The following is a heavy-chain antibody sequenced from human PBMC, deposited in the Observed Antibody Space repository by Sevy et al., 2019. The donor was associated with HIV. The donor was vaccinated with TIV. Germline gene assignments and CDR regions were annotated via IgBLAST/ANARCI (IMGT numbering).Heavy chain of an antibody. D-gene: IGHD6-13*01. V-gene: IGHV3-7*01. CDR3: ARDRPIAAAGTYDY. CDR2: IKQDGSEK. Sequence: GGSLRLSCAASGFTFSSYWMSWVRQAPGKGLEWVANIKQDGSEKYYVDSVKGRFTISRDNAKNSLYLQMNSLRAEDTAVYYCARDRPIAAAGTYDYWGQGTLVTVSS. CDR1: GFTFSSYW. J-gene: IGHJ4*02.